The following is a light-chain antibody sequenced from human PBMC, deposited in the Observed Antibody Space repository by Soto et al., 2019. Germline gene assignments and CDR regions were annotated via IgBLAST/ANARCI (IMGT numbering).Light chain of an antibody. J-gene: IGKJ1*01. V-gene: IGKV1-27*01. CDR3: QKYDTVPQT. CDR2: AAS. CDR1: QGIIDY. Sequence: DIQMTQSPSSLSASVGDTVSITCGASQGIIDYLAWYQQRPGKAPRLLIYAASTLHTGVPSRFSGSGAGADFTLKISSLQPEDVGTYYCQKYDTVPQTFGPGTRVEIK.